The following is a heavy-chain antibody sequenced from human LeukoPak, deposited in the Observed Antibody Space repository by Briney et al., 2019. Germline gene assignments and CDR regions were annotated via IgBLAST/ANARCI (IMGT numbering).Heavy chain of an antibody. J-gene: IGHJ4*02. CDR1: RFTFSSYA. CDR3: AKDHLGFPANYFDY. V-gene: IGHV3-23*01. CDR2: ISGSGGST. Sequence: GGSLRLSCAASRFTFSSYAMSWVRQAPGKGLEWVSAISGSGGSTYYADSVKGRFTISRDNSKNTLYLQMNSLRAEDTAVYYCAKDHLGFPANYFDYWGQGTLVTVSS. D-gene: IGHD3-10*01.